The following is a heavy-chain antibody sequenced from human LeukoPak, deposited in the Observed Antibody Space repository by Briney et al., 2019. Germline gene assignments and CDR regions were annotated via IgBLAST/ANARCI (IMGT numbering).Heavy chain of an antibody. D-gene: IGHD1-26*01. CDR2: ISSSSSYI. CDR1: GFTFSSYS. V-gene: IGHV3-21*01. CDR3: ARDNSGSYGYWYFDL. J-gene: IGHJ2*01. Sequence: GGSLRLSCAASGFTFSSYSMNWVRQAPGKGLEWVSSISSSSSYIYYADSVKDRFTISRDNAKNSLYLQMNSLRAEDTAVYYCARDNSGSYGYWYFDLWGRGTLVTVSS.